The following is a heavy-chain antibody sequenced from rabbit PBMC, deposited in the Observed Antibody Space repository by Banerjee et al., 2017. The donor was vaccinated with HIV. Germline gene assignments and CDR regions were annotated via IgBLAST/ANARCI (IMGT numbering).Heavy chain of an antibody. D-gene: IGHD4-1*01. CDR3: VSPYSSAWGAFNL. Sequence: QEQLKESGGGLVQPGGSLKLSCKASEFDFSIYAITWVRQAPGKGLEYIGYITYGGSAYYASWVNGRFTISSHNAQNTLYLQLNSLTAADTATYFCVSPYSSAWGAFNLWGPGTLVTVS. CDR2: ITYGGSA. V-gene: IGHV1S29*01. CDR1: EFDFSIYA. J-gene: IGHJ4*01.